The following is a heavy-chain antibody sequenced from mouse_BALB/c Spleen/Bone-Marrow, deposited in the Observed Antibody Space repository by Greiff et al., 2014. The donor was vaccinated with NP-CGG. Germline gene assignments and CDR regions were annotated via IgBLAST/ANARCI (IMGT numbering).Heavy chain of an antibody. CDR2: IRNKANGYTT. V-gene: IGHV7-3*02. D-gene: IGHD1-1*01. J-gene: IGHJ2*01. CDR1: GFTFTDYY. Sequence: EVHLVESGGGLVQPGGSLRLSCASSGFTFTDYYMSWVRQPPGKALEWLGFIRNKANGYTTEYSASVKGRLTISRDNSQSILYLQMNTLRAEDSATYYCARDDYGRGYWGQGTTLTVSS. CDR3: ARDDYGRGY.